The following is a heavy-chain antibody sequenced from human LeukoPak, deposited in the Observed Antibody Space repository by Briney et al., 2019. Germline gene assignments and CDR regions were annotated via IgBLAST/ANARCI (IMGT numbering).Heavy chain of an antibody. D-gene: IGHD2-15*01. CDR2: IYYSGST. J-gene: IGHJ5*02. V-gene: IGHV4-39*01. Sequence: PSETLSLTCTVSGGSISSYYWSWLRQPPGKGLEWIGSIYYSGSTYYNPSLKSRVTISVDTSKNQFSLKLSSVTAADTAVYYCARHYIVVVVFGSNWFDPWGQGTLVTVSS. CDR3: ARHYIVVVVFGSNWFDP. CDR1: GGSISSYY.